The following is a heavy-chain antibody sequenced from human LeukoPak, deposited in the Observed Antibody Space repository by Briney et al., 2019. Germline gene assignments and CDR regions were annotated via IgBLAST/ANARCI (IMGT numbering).Heavy chain of an antibody. CDR3: GRGGDGIDN. V-gene: IGHV3-74*03. CDR1: GFTFSNYL. J-gene: IGHJ3*02. D-gene: IGHD2-21*01. Sequence: TAGSLRLSCAASGFTFSNYLMHWVRQAPGKGLVWVSRINVDETNSYADSVKGRFTISRDNAKNTMFLQLNSLRPEDTAVYFCGRGGDGIDNWGQGTTVIVSS. CDR2: INVDETNS.